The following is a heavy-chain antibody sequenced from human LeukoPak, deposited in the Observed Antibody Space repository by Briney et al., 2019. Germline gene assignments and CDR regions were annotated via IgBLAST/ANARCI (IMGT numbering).Heavy chain of an antibody. J-gene: IGHJ4*02. CDR3: ARQFDTAMVYFDY. V-gene: IGHV5-51*01. D-gene: IGHD5-18*01. CDR1: GYSFTSYW. Sequence: GESLKISCKVSGYSFTSYWIGWVRQMPGKGLEWMGIIYPDNSDTRYSPSFQCQVTISADKSISTAYLQWSSLKASDTAMYYCARQFDTAMVYFDYWGQGTLVTVSS. CDR2: IYPDNSDT.